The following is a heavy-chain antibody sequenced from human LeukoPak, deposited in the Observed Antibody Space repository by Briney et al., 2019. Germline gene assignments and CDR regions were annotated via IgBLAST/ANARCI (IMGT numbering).Heavy chain of an antibody. Sequence: GGSLRLSCAASGFTFSSYWMNWVRQAPGKGLEGVANIKRDGSEKYYVDSVKGRFTISRDNAKNSLYLQMNSLRAEDTAVYYCARDGSRGYSYGYSDYWGQGTLVTVSS. CDR2: IKRDGSEK. D-gene: IGHD5-18*01. CDR3: ARDGSRGYSYGYSDY. V-gene: IGHV3-7*01. CDR1: GFTFSSYW. J-gene: IGHJ4*02.